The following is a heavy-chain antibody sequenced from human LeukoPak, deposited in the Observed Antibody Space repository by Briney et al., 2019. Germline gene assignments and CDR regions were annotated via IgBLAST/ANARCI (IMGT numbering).Heavy chain of an antibody. CDR3: ARSPENYDSSGYYWAPDY. CDR2: IYPGDSDT. Sequence: GESLKISCTGFGYTFPSYWIAWVRQMPGKGLEWMGTIYPGDSDTRYSPSFQGQVSISADKSINPAYLQWSSLQASDSAMYYCARSPENYDSSGYYWAPDYWGQGTLVTVSS. D-gene: IGHD3-22*01. V-gene: IGHV5-51*01. CDR1: GYTFPSYW. J-gene: IGHJ4*02.